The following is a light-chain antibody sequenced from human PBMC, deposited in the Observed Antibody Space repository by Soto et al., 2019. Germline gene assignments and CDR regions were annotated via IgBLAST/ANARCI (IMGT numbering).Light chain of an antibody. CDR1: QSINSW. V-gene: IGKV1-5*03. J-gene: IGKJ5*01. Sequence: DIQMTQSPSTLSASVGDRVTITCRASQSINSWLAWYQQKPGKAPKLLIYKASSLESGVPSRFICSGSGTEFTLTISSLQPDDFAAYYCQQYEIYPITFGQGTRLEMK. CDR2: KAS. CDR3: QQYEIYPIT.